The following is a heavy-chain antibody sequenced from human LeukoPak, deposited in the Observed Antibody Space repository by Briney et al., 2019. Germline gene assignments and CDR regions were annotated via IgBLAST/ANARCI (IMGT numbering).Heavy chain of an antibody. J-gene: IGHJ3*02. D-gene: IGHD4-17*01. V-gene: IGHV3-21*01. CDR1: GFTFSSYS. Sequence: GGSLRLSCAASGFTFSSYSMNWVRQAPGEGLEWVSSISSSSSYIYYADSVKGRFTISRDNAKNSLYLQMNSLRAEDTAVYYCARDLGGRYGDYSAFDIWGQGTMVTVSS. CDR3: ARDLGGRYGDYSAFDI. CDR2: ISSSSSYI.